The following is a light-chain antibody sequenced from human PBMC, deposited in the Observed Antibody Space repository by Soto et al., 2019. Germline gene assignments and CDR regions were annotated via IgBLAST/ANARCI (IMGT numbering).Light chain of an antibody. CDR1: SSNIGSNT. CDR3: AAWDDSLNAVV. V-gene: IGLV1-44*01. CDR2: SNY. J-gene: IGLJ2*01. Sequence: QSVLTQPPSASGTPGQRVTISCSGSSSNIGSNTVNWYQQLPGTAPKLLIYSNYQRPSGVPDRFSGSKSGTSASLAISGLQSEDEADYYCAAWDDSLNAVVFGGGTKVTVL.